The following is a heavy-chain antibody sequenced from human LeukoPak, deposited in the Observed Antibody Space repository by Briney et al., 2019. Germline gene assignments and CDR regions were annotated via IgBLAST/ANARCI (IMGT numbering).Heavy chain of an antibody. CDR2: ISGSGGST. CDR3: ARVLGSHFPYYYYYYMDV. D-gene: IGHD2/OR15-2a*01. V-gene: IGHV3-23*01. CDR1: GFTFSSYA. J-gene: IGHJ6*03. Sequence: QSGGSLRLSCAASGFTFSSYAMSWVRQAPGKGLEWVSAISGSGGSTYYADSVKGRFTISRDNSKNTLYLQMNSLRAEDTAVYYCARVLGSHFPYYYYYYMDVWGKGTTVTISS.